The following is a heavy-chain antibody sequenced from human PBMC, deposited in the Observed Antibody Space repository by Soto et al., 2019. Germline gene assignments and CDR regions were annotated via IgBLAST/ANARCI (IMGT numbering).Heavy chain of an antibody. CDR1: GGSISSGGYY. J-gene: IGHJ4*02. Sequence: QVQLQESGPGLVKPSQTLSLTCTVSGGSISSGGYYWSWIRQHPGKGLEWIGYIYHSGSTYYNPSLKSRVTISLDTSKNQFSLKLSSVTAADTAVYYCARDEAASGTYFDYWGQGTLVTVSS. V-gene: IGHV4-31*03. CDR2: IYHSGST. CDR3: ARDEAASGTYFDY. D-gene: IGHD6-13*01.